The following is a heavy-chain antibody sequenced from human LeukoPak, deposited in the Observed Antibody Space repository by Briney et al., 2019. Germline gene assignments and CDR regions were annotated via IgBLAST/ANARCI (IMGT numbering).Heavy chain of an antibody. CDR2: INPNSGGT. D-gene: IGHD3-22*01. CDR3: ARPYDSSGYYYFDY. J-gene: IGHJ4*02. V-gene: IGHV1-2*06. Sequence: ASVKVSCKASGYTFTGYYMHWVRQAPGQGLEWMGRINPNSGGTNYAQKFQGRVTMTRDTSISTAYMELSRLRSDDTAVYYCARPYDSSGYYYFDYWGQGTLVTVSS. CDR1: GYTFTGYY.